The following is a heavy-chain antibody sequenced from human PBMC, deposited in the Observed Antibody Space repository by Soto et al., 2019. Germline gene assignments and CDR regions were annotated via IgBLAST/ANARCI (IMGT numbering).Heavy chain of an antibody. Sequence: QVQLVESGGGVVQPGRSLRLSCAASGFTFSSYGMHWVRQAPGKGLEWVAVIWYDGSNKYYADSVKGRFTISRDNSKNTLYLQMNSLRAEDTAVYYCARELAAAVRKYYFDYWGQGTLVTVSS. CDR1: GFTFSSYG. V-gene: IGHV3-33*01. CDR3: ARELAAAVRKYYFDY. D-gene: IGHD6-13*01. J-gene: IGHJ4*02. CDR2: IWYDGSNK.